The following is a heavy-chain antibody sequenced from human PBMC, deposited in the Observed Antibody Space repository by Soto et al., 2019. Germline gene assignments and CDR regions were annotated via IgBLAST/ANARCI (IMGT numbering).Heavy chain of an antibody. J-gene: IGHJ6*02. Sequence: PGGSLRLSCSASGFTFSSYAMHWVRQAPGKGLEYVSAISSNGGSTYYADSVKGRFTISRDNSKNTLYLQMSSLRAEDTAVYYCVNAGYCSSTSCFYYGMDVWGQGATVTVSS. V-gene: IGHV3-64D*08. CDR3: VNAGYCSSTSCFYYGMDV. D-gene: IGHD2-2*01. CDR1: GFTFSSYA. CDR2: ISSNGGST.